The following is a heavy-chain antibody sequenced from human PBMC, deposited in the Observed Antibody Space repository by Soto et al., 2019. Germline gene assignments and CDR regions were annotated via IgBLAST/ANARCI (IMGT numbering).Heavy chain of an antibody. CDR3: ASSYGDLYYYYYYGMDV. CDR2: IIPIFGTA. Sequence: SVKVSCKASGGTFSSYAIIWVRQAPGQGLEWMGGIIPIFGTANYAQKFQGRVTITADESTSTAYMELSSLRSEDTAVYYCASSYGDLYYYYYYGMDVWGQGTTVTVSS. J-gene: IGHJ6*02. CDR1: GGTFSSYA. D-gene: IGHD5-18*01. V-gene: IGHV1-69*13.